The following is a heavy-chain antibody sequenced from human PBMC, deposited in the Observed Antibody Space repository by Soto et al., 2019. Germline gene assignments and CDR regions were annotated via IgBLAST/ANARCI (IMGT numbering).Heavy chain of an antibody. D-gene: IGHD2-21*02. V-gene: IGHV4-59*01. J-gene: IGHJ4*02. CDR1: GGSISSYY. CDR2: IYYSGST. CDR3: ARGEDPYCGGDCYSGGVDY. Sequence: QVQLQESGPGLVKPSETLSLTCTVSGGSISSYYWSWIRQPPGKGLEWIGYIYYSGSTNYNPSLKRRVTISVDTSKNQFSLKLSSVTAADTAVYYCARGEDPYCGGDCYSGGVDYWGQGTLVTVSS.